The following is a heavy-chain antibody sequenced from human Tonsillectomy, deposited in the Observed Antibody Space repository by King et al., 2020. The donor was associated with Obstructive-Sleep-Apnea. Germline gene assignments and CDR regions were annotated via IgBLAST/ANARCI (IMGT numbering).Heavy chain of an antibody. CDR2: LHSGGNT. V-gene: IGHV3-66*01. Sequence: VQLVESGGGLVQPGGSLRLSCAASGFTISSNYMSWVRQAPGKGLEWVSVLHSGGNTYYTDSVKDRFTISRDNSKNTLYLQMNSLRAEDTAVYYCARIWQQWKSEFDYWGQGTLVTVSS. CDR3: ARIWQQWKSEFDY. J-gene: IGHJ4*02. CDR1: GFTISSNY. D-gene: IGHD6-19*01.